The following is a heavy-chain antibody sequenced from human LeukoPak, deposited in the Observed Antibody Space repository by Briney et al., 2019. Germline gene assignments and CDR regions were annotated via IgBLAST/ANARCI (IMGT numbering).Heavy chain of an antibody. J-gene: IGHJ4*02. Sequence: PSETLSLSCTVSGGSISSGSYYWSWIRQPAGKGLEWIGRVYTSGSTKYNPSLKSRVTISVDTSKNQFSLKLSSVAAADTAVYYCARAVRRDGYNDYWGQGTLVTVSS. CDR3: ARAVRRDGYNDY. CDR1: GGSISSGSYY. V-gene: IGHV4-61*02. CDR2: VYTSGST. D-gene: IGHD5-24*01.